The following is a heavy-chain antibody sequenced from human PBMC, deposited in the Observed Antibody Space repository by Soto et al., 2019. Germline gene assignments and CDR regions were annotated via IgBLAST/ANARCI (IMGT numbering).Heavy chain of an antibody. D-gene: IGHD1-7*01. CDR1: GGSISSYY. V-gene: IGHV4-4*07. J-gene: IGHJ6*02. Sequence: QVQLQESGPGLVKPSETLSLTCTVSGGSISSYYWSWIRQPAGKGLEWIGRIYTSGSTNYNPSLKSRVTMSVDTSKNQFSLKLSSVTAADTAVYYCARDLSSLTGTTEAVDVWGQGTTVTVSS. CDR3: ARDLSSLTGTTEAVDV. CDR2: IYTSGST.